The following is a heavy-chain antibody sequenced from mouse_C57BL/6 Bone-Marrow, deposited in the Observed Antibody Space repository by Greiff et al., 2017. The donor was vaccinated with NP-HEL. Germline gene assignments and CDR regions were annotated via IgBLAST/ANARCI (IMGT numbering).Heavy chain of an antibody. D-gene: IGHD1-1*01. J-gene: IGHJ2*01. CDR3: ARGGYGSSYVKY. CDR1: GYAFSSSW. Sequence: QVQLQQSGPELVKPGASVKISCKASGYAFSSSWMNWVKQRPGKGLEWIGRIYPGDGDTNYNGKFKGKATLTADKSSSTAYMQLSSLTSEDSAVYFCARGGYGSSYVKYWGQGTTLTVSS. V-gene: IGHV1-82*01. CDR2: IYPGDGDT.